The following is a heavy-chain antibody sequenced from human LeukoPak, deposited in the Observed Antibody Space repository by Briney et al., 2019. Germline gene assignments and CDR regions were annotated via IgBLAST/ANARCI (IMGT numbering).Heavy chain of an antibody. CDR2: ISSSGSTK. V-gene: IGHV3-48*02. CDR3: ARDFLTGYFDY. J-gene: IGHJ4*02. CDR1: GFTFSTYN. D-gene: IGHD3-9*01. Sequence: GGSLRLSCTASGFTFSTYNMNWVRQAPGRGLEWVSYISSSGSTKYYADSVKGRFTISRDNVKNSLFLQMNSLSDEDTAVYYCARDFLTGYFDYWGQGTLVTVSS.